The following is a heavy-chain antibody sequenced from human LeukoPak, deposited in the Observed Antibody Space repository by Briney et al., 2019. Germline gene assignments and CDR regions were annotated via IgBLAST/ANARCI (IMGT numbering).Heavy chain of an antibody. Sequence: SETLSLTCAVYGGSFSGYYWSWIRQPPGKGLEWIGEINRSGSTNYNPSLKSRVTISVDTSKNQFSLKLSSVTAADTAVYYCASTQYYYDSSGYLNWGQGTLVTVSS. J-gene: IGHJ4*02. V-gene: IGHV4-34*01. D-gene: IGHD3-22*01. CDR1: GGSFSGYY. CDR3: ASTQYYYDSSGYLN. CDR2: INRSGST.